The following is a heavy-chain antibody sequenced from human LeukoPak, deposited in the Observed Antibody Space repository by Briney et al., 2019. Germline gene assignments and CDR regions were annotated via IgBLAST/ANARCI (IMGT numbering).Heavy chain of an antibody. CDR3: ATGYCTNGVCFPPGTNYYFDY. Sequence: SVKVSCKASGGTFSSYAISWVRQAPGQGLEWMGGIIPIFGTANYARKFQGRVTITADESTSTAYMELSSLRSEDTAVYYCATGYCTNGVCFPPGTNYYFDYWGQGTLVTVSS. CDR1: GGTFSSYA. J-gene: IGHJ4*02. D-gene: IGHD2-8*01. CDR2: IIPIFGTA. V-gene: IGHV1-69*13.